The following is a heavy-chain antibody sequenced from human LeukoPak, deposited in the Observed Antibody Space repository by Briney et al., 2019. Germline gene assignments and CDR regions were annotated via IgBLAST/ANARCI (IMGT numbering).Heavy chain of an antibody. CDR3: ARHLYYYGSGSYSMYFYYFMDV. V-gene: IGHV4-39*01. Sequence: SETLSLTCTASGASISSTTYYWGWIRQPPGEGLEWIGGIYYSGDTYYNPSLRSRVTISVDRSINQFSLKLSSATAADTAVYYCARHLYYYGSGSYSMYFYYFMDVWGKGTTVTVSS. J-gene: IGHJ6*03. D-gene: IGHD3-10*01. CDR2: IYYSGDT. CDR1: GASISSTTYY.